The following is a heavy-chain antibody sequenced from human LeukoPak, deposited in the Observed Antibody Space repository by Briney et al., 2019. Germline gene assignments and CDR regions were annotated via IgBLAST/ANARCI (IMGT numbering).Heavy chain of an antibody. J-gene: IGHJ4*02. D-gene: IGHD6-13*01. CDR3: ATGVHGIAAAGDYYFDY. V-gene: IGHV4-59*01. CDR2: MYYRGNT. Sequence: SETLSLTCTVSGGSISSYYWSWIRQPPGKGLEWIGYMYYRGNTNYDPSLKSRVTISIDTPNNQFSLRLSSVTAADTAVYYCATGVHGIAAAGDYYFDYWGQGTLVTVSS. CDR1: GGSISSYY.